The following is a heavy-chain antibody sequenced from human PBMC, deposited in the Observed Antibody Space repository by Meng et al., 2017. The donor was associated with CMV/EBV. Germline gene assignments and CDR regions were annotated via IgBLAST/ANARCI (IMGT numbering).Heavy chain of an antibody. CDR1: GGSISSGDYY. J-gene: IGHJ4*02. V-gene: IGHV4-30-4*08. D-gene: IGHD3-22*01. CDR2: IYYSGST. CDR3: ARGGENYYDSSGYYS. Sequence: LRLSCTVSGGSISSGDYYWSWIRQPPGKGLEWIGYIYYSGSTYYNPSLKSRVTISVDTSKNQFSLKLSSVTAADTAVYYCARGGENYYDSSGYYSWGQGTLVTVSS.